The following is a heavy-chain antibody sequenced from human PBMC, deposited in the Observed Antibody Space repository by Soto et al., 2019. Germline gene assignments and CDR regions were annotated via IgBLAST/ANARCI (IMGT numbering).Heavy chain of an antibody. CDR1: GFSLTTSGVG. J-gene: IGHJ5*02. CDR3: PNRTRRDWFDP. CDR2: IYWDDDE. V-gene: IGHV2-5*02. Sequence: QITLKESGPTLVKPTQTLTLTCTFSGFSLTTSGVGVGWIRQPPGKALEWLALIYWDDDERYSPSLQSRLTITKDTSKNQFVLTMNTMDPVDTATYYCPNRTRRDWFDPWGQGTLVTVSS.